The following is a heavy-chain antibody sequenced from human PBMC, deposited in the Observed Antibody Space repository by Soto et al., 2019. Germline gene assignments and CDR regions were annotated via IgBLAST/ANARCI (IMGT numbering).Heavy chain of an antibody. CDR3: ARGYSSRWYALDAFDI. CDR2: IYWNDDK. D-gene: IGHD6-13*01. CDR1: GFSLSTSGVG. J-gene: IGHJ3*02. V-gene: IGHV2-5*01. Sequence: SGPTLVNPTQTLTLTCTFSGFSLSTSGVGVGWIRQPPGKALEWLALIYWNDDKRYSPSLKSRLTITQDTSKNQVVLTMTNMDPVDTATYYCARGYSSRWYALDAFDIWGQGTMVTVSS.